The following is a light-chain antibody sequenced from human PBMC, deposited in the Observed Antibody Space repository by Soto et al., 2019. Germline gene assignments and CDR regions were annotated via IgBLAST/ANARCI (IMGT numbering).Light chain of an antibody. J-gene: IGKJ1*01. CDR1: QTISNY. Sequence: DSQMTHSPSSLSASVGDRVTITCRASQTISNYLNWYQHKPMKAPKLLIYAASTLQSGVPLRFSGNSSGPVFTLTIDGLQPDDFAVYYCLHLYNNPWTFGQGTKVDIK. CDR3: LHLYNNPWT. CDR2: AAS. V-gene: IGKV1-39*01.